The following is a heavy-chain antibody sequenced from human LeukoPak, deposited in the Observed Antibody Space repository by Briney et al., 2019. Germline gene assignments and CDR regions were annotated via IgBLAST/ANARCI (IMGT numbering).Heavy chain of an antibody. CDR3: TRGSFFDI. V-gene: IGHV6-1*01. D-gene: IGHD6-13*01. CDR1: GDSVSSNSAS. Sequence: SQTLSLTCAISGDSVSSNSASWNWISLSPSRGLEWLGRTYYRSKWYNDYGTSLKSRITINPDTSKNQLSLQLNSVTPEDTAVYYCTRGSFFDIWGQGTLVTVSS. CDR2: TYYRSKWYN. J-gene: IGHJ3*02.